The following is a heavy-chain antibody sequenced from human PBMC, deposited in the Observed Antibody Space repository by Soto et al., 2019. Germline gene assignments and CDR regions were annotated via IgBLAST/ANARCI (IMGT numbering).Heavy chain of an antibody. CDR3: ARGKLLWFWESRELDY. D-gene: IGHD3-10*01. CDR2: IWYDGSNK. Sequence: QVQLVESGGGVVQPGRSLRLSCAASGFTFSSYGMHWVRQAPGKGLEWVAVIWYDGSNKYYADSVKGRFTISRDNSKNTLYLQMNSLRAEDTAVYYCARGKLLWFWESRELDYWGHGTLVTVSS. V-gene: IGHV3-33*01. J-gene: IGHJ4*01. CDR1: GFTFSSYG.